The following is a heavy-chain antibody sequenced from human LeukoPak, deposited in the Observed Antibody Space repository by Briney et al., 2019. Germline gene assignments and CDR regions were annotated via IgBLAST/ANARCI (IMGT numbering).Heavy chain of an antibody. D-gene: IGHD2-15*01. CDR3: VRDNGYCTGGSCYSVFDS. V-gene: IGHV3-7*01. J-gene: IGHJ5*01. Sequence: PGGSLRPSCAGSGFVLSNLWMNWVRQAPGKGLEWVGSITPDGTGANYVDSVKGRFSISRDNAKSYLSLQMNSLRAEDTAVYYCVRDNGYCTGGSCYSVFDSWGQGSLVTVSS. CDR1: GFVLSNLW. CDR2: ITPDGTGA.